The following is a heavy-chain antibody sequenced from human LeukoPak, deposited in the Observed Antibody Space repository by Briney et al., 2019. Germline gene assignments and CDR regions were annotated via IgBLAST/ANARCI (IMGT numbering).Heavy chain of an antibody. CDR3: ALQEGSGWYGAAY. CDR2: IYYSGST. CDR1: GGSISSSSYY. V-gene: IGHV4-39*07. D-gene: IGHD6-19*01. Sequence: SETLSLTCTVSGGSISSSSYYWGWIRQPPGKGLEWIGSIYYSGSTYYNPSLKSRVTISVDTSKNQFSLKLSSVTAADTAVYYCALQEGSGWYGAAYWGQGTLVTVSS. J-gene: IGHJ4*02.